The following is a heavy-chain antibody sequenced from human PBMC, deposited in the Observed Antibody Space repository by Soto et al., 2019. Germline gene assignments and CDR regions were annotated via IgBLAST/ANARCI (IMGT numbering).Heavy chain of an antibody. D-gene: IGHD1-1*01. CDR1: DGSISSYY. Sequence: SETLSLTCTVSDGSISSYYWGWIRQPPGKGLEWVGYIFYTGSTRSNPSLKSRVTISVDTSKRQFSLKLSSVTAADTAVYYCARHYPIGNNWNYFDYWGQGTLVTVSS. CDR3: ARHYPIGNNWNYFDY. J-gene: IGHJ4*02. V-gene: IGHV4-59*08. CDR2: IFYTGST.